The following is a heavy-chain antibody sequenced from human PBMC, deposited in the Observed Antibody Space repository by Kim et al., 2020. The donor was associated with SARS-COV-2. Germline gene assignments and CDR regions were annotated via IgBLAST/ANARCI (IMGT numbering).Heavy chain of an antibody. V-gene: IGHV3-7*04. CDR2: IQQDGSEI. Sequence: GGSLRLSCVASGFTFSGYWMNWVRRAPGKGQEWVAFIQQDGSEILYADSVRGRFTISRDNSKNLLYLQMDNLRAEDTALYYCAGGTGWLIEKWGRGTLVTVSS. J-gene: IGHJ4*02. CDR1: GFTFSGYW. D-gene: IGHD6-19*01. CDR3: AGGTGWLIEK.